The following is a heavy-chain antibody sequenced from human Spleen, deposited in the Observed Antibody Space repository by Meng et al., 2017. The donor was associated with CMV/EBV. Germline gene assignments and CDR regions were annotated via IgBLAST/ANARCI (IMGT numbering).Heavy chain of an antibody. CDR2: IYYSGST. D-gene: IGHD3-10*01. CDR3: ARDRGGYNWFDP. V-gene: IGHV4-39*07. CDR1: GGSISSSSYY. Sequence: QLQLQESGPGLVKLSEXLSRTCTVSGGSISSSSYYWGWIRQPPGKGLEWIGSIYYSGSTYYNPSLKSRVTISVDTSKNQFTLKLSSVTAADTAVYYCARDRGGYNWFDPWGQGTLVTVSS. J-gene: IGHJ5*02.